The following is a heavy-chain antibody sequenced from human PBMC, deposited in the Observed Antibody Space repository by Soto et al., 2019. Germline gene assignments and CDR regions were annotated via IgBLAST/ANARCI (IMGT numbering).Heavy chain of an antibody. J-gene: IGHJ5*02. CDR2: ISGSGGST. D-gene: IGHD4-17*01. CDR3: AKDGNYGDLSAPQKYNWFDP. Sequence: EVQLLESGGGLVQPGGSLRLSCAASGFTFSSYAMSWVRQAPGKGLEWVSAISGSGGSTYYADSVKGRFTISRDNSKNTLYLQMNSLRAEDTAVYYCAKDGNYGDLSAPQKYNWFDPWGQGTLVTVSS. V-gene: IGHV3-23*01. CDR1: GFTFSSYA.